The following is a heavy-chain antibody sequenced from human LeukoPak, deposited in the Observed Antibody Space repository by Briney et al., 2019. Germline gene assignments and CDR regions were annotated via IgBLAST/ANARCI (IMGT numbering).Heavy chain of an antibody. Sequence: GGSLRLSCAASGFTFSSYWMNWVRQAPGKGLVWVSRINSDGNYTTYADSVKGRFTISRDNAKNTLILQMNGLRVEDTAVYYCAKDDRVYSSSSDPHFDYWGQGILVTVSS. V-gene: IGHV3-74*01. CDR3: AKDDRVYSSSSDPHFDY. D-gene: IGHD6-6*01. J-gene: IGHJ4*02. CDR1: GFTFSSYW. CDR2: INSDGNYT.